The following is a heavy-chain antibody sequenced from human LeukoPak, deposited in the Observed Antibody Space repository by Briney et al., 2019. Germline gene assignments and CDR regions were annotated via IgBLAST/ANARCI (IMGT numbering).Heavy chain of an antibody. Sequence: GASVKVSCKASGYTFTSYYMHWVRQAPGQGLEWMGIINPSGGSTSYAQKFQGRVTMTRDTSTSTVYMELSSLRSEDTAVYYCACKPRVAVAGTDLGYWGQGTLVTVSS. V-gene: IGHV1-46*01. CDR3: ACKPRVAVAGTDLGY. D-gene: IGHD6-19*01. CDR2: INPSGGST. CDR1: GYTFTSYY. J-gene: IGHJ4*02.